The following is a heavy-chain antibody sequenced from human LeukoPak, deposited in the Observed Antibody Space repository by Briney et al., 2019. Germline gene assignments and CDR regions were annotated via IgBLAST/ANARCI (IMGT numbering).Heavy chain of an antibody. CDR1: GFTVSSNY. D-gene: IGHD3-10*01. CDR2: IYSGGST. J-gene: IGHJ4*02. CDR3: ARLRLQLLWFGEAEDYFDY. V-gene: IGHV3-66*01. Sequence: GGSLRLSCAASGFTVSSNYMSWVRQAPGKGLEWVSVIYSGGSTYYADSVKGRFTISRDNSKSTLYLQMNSLRAEDTAVYYCARLRLQLLWFGEAEDYFDYWGQGTLVTVSS.